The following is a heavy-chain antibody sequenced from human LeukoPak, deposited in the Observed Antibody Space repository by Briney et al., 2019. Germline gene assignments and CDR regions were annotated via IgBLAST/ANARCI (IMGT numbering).Heavy chain of an antibody. CDR1: GFTFSNAW. J-gene: IGHJ4*02. D-gene: IGHD1-26*01. Sequence: GGSLRLSCAASGFTFSNAWMSWVRQAPGKGLKWVGRIKSKTDGGTTDYAAPVKGRFTISRDDSKNTLYLQMNSLKTEDTAVYYCTTDGRGSHYFDYWGQGTLVTVSS. CDR3: TTDGRGSHYFDY. CDR2: IKSKTDGGTT. V-gene: IGHV3-15*01.